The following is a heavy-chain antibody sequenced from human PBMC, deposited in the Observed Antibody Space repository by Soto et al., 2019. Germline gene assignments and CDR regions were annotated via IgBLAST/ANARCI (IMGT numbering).Heavy chain of an antibody. CDR2: ISSTSSYT. CDR1: GFTFSSYA. V-gene: IGHV3-21*01. Sequence: LRLSCAASGFTFSSYAMNWVRQTQEKGLEWVSSISSTSSYTHYSDSVRGRFTISRDNANNSLFLQMNSLRAEDTATYYCARDLALAGNYWGQGVLVTVSS. CDR3: ARDLALAGNY. J-gene: IGHJ4*02. D-gene: IGHD6-19*01.